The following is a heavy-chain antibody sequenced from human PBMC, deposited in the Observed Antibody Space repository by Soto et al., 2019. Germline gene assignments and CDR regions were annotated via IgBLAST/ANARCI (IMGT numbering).Heavy chain of an antibody. J-gene: IGHJ3*02. D-gene: IGHD1-1*01. CDR3: AREVRSWNDSWEYNDI. CDR1: GFTFSSYG. CDR2: IWYDGSNK. Sequence: QVQLVESGGGVVQPGRSLRLSCAASGFTFSSYGMHWVRQAPGKGLEWVAVIWYDGSNKYYADSVKGRFTISRDNSKNTLYLQMNSLRAEDTAVYYCAREVRSWNDSWEYNDIWGQGTMVTVSS. V-gene: IGHV3-33*01.